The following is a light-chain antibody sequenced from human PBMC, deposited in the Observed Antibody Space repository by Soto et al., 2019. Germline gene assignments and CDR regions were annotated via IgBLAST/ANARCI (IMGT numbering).Light chain of an antibody. V-gene: IGLV2-14*01. CDR2: AVS. CDR3: SSYTSRSTFWV. CDR1: SSDVDGYKY. J-gene: IGLJ3*02. Sequence: QYALTQPASVSGSPGQSITISCTGTSSDVDGYKYVSWYQQHPGKAPKLMIYAVSNRPSGVSNRFSGSKSGDTASLTISGLQAEDEADYYCSSYTSRSTFWVFGGGTQLTVL.